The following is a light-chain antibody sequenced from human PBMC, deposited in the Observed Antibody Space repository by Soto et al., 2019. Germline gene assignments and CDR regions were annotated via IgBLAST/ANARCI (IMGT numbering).Light chain of an antibody. Sequence: DIQVTQAPSFRSASVGDRVTITCRASQGINSYLAWYQQKPGKAPKLLIYTASTLQSGVPSRFSGSGSGTEFTLTITSLQPEDFAAYYCQQLHSYPLTFGGGTKVDIK. J-gene: IGKJ4*01. CDR1: QGINSY. CDR2: TAS. V-gene: IGKV1-9*01. CDR3: QQLHSYPLT.